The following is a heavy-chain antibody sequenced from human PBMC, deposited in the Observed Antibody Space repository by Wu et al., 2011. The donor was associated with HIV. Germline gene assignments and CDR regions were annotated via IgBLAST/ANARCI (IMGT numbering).Heavy chain of an antibody. CDR2: IVPILGTS. CDR1: EGTLISFA. D-gene: IGHD4-11*01. J-gene: IGHJ5*02. Sequence: QVQLTQSGAEVRKPGSSVKVSCKTSEGTLISFATTWVRQVPGHGLEWVGRIVPILGTSTSAQKFQGRVTFSADKSTNTVYMELSSLTSGDTAVYYCARDPLVQGRTWKTLHYFDPWGQGTLIIVSA. CDR3: ARDPLVQGRTWKTLHYFDP. V-gene: IGHV1-69*04.